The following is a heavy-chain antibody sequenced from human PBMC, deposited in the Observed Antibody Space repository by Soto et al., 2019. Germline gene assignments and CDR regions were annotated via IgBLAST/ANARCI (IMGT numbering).Heavy chain of an antibody. J-gene: IGHJ6*02. CDR1: GGSVNSNNYY. CDR2: AFYNGRT. D-gene: IGHD6-6*01. Sequence: SETLSLTCTVSGGSVNSNNYYWNWIRQPPGKGLEWIGYAFYNGRTNYNPSLKSRVTISVDTSKDQFSLKLSSVTAADAAVYYCARDLLYSSSWGPTYYYYGMDVWGQGTTVTVSS. V-gene: IGHV4-61*01. CDR3: ARDLLYSSSWGPTYYYYGMDV.